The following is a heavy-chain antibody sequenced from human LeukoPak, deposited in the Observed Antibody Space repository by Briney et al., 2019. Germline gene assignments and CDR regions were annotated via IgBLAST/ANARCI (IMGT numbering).Heavy chain of an antibody. CDR1: GFTFSTYA. D-gene: IGHD3-10*01. CDR3: AKAHGSGSSYYYYYGMDV. J-gene: IGHJ6*02. V-gene: IGHV3-23*01. Sequence: GGSLRLSCAASGFTFSTYAMSWVRQAPGKGLEWVSAISGSGGSTYYADSMKGRFTISRDNSKNTLYLQMNSLRGDDTAVYYCAKAHGSGSSYYYYYGMDVWGQGTTVTVSS. CDR2: ISGSGGST.